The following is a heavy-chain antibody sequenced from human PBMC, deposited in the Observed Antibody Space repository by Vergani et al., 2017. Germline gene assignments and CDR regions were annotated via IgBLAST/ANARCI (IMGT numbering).Heavy chain of an antibody. CDR2: INPNSGGT. CDR1: GGTFSSYA. D-gene: IGHD5-18*01. Sequence: QVQLVQSGAEVKKPGSSVKVSCKASGGTFSSYAISWVRQAPGQGLEWMGWINPNSGGTNYAQKFQGRVTMTRDTSISTAYMELSRLRSDDTAVYYCARRGYSYGYEDYGMDVWGQGTTVTVSS. CDR3: ARRGYSYGYEDYGMDV. J-gene: IGHJ6*02. V-gene: IGHV1-2*02.